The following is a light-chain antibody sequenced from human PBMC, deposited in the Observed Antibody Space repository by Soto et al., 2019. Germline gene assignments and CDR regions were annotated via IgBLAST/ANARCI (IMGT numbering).Light chain of an antibody. V-gene: IGLV2-14*01. J-gene: IGLJ1*01. CDR3: NSFTGSSPTYV. CDR1: STDVGSYNY. Sequence: QSALTQPDSVSGSPGQSITISCTGVSTDVGSYNYVSWYQQHPGKAPKVIIYDVNNRPSGVSSRFSGSKSGNTASLTISGLQAEDGADYYCNSFTGSSPTYVFGTGTKVTVL. CDR2: DVN.